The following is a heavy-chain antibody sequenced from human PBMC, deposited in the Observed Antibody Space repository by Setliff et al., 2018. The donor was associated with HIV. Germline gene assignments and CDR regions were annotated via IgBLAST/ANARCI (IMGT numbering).Heavy chain of an antibody. J-gene: IGHJ4*02. CDR2: INPNSGGT. Sequence: ASVKVSCKASGYTFTGYYMHWVRQAPGQGLEWIGRINPNSGGTNYAQKLQGRVTMTTDTSTSTTYMELTSLRSDDTAVYYCARDGPKNTEAAPGYWGQGTLVTVSS. CDR3: ARDGPKNTEAAPGY. V-gene: IGHV1-2*06. D-gene: IGHD7-27*01. CDR1: GYTFTGYY.